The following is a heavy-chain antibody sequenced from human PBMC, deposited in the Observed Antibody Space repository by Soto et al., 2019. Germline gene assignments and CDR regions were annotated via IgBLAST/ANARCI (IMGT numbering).Heavy chain of an antibody. V-gene: IGHV3-11*01. CDR2: ISSSGSTI. CDR3: ARDRITMVRGVLDAFDI. D-gene: IGHD3-10*01. CDR1: GFTFSDYY. Sequence: QVQLVESGGGLVKPGGSLRLSCAASGFTFSDYYMSWIRQAPGKGLEWVSYISSSGSTIYYADSVKGQFTISRDNAKNSLYLQMNSLSAEDTAVYYCARDRITMVRGVLDAFDIWGQGTMVTVSS. J-gene: IGHJ3*02.